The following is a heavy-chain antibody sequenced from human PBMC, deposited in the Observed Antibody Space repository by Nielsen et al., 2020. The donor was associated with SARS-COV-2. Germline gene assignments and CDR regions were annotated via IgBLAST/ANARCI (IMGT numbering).Heavy chain of an antibody. CDR3: AREDYGSGSYYNLNWFDP. CDR2: INTNTGNP. Sequence: WVRQAPGQGLEWMGWINTNTGNPTYAQGFTGQFVFSLDTSVSTAYLQISSLKAEDTAVYYCAREDYGSGSYYNLNWFDPWGQGTLVTVSS. V-gene: IGHV7-4-1*02. D-gene: IGHD3-10*01. J-gene: IGHJ5*02.